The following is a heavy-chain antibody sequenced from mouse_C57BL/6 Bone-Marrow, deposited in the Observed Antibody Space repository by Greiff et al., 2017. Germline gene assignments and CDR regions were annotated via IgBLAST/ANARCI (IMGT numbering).Heavy chain of an antibody. Sequence: EVNVVESGEGLVKPGGSLKLSCAASGFTFSSYAMSWVRQTPEKRLEWVAYISSGGDYIYYADTVTGRFTISRDNARNTLYLQMSSLKSEDTTMYSCTRDGGLLNFAYWGQGTTLTVSA. D-gene: IGHD2-10*01. V-gene: IGHV5-9-1*02. J-gene: IGHJ2*01. CDR2: ISSGGDYI. CDR1: GFTFSSYA. CDR3: TRDGGLLNFAY.